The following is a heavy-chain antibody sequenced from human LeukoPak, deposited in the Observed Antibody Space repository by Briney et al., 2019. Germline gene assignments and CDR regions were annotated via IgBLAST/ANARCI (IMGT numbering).Heavy chain of an antibody. CDR2: INTNTGNP. V-gene: IGHV7-4-1*02. CDR3: ARDRTQPRYCSGGSCYSNWFDP. Sequence: GASVKVSCKASGYTFSTYAMNWVRQAPGQGLEWMGWINTNTGNPTYAQGFSGRFVFSLDTSVSTAYLQISSLKAEDTAVYYCARDRTQPRYCSGGSCYSNWFDPWGQGTLVTVSS. D-gene: IGHD2-15*01. CDR1: GYTFSTYA. J-gene: IGHJ5*02.